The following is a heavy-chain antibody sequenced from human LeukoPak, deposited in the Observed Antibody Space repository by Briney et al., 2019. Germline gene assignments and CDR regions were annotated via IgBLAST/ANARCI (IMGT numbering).Heavy chain of an antibody. CDR1: GFTFSSYG. Sequence: GGSLRLSCAASGFTFSSYGMHWVRQAPGKGLEWGADIWYDGSNKYYADSVKGRYTISRDNSKNTLYLQMNSLRAEDTAVYYCARFQPDGGNSELDYWGQGTLVTVSS. D-gene: IGHD4-23*01. J-gene: IGHJ4*02. V-gene: IGHV3-33*01. CDR2: IWYDGSNK. CDR3: ARFQPDGGNSELDY.